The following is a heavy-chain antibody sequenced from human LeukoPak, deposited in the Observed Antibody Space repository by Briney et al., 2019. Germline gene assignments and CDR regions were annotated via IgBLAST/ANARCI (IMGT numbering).Heavy chain of an antibody. D-gene: IGHD5-24*01. CDR2: IYYSGST. CDR1: GGSISSYY. Sequence: SETLSLTCTVSGGSISSYYWSWIRQPPGKGLEWIGYIYYSGSTNYNPSLKSRVTISVDTSKNQFSLKLSSVTAADTAVYYCARGDRDGAFDIWGQGTMVTVSS. J-gene: IGHJ3*02. V-gene: IGHV4-59*01. CDR3: ARGDRDGAFDI.